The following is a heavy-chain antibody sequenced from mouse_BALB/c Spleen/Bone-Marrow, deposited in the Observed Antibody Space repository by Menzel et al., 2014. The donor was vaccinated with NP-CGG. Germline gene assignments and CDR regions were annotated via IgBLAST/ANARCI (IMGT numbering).Heavy chain of an antibody. Sequence: EVKLQESGGGLVQPGDSLRPSCATSGFTFSVFYMEWVRQPPGKRLEWIAASRNKAKHYTTEYSASVKGRFIVSRDTSQSILYLQMNALRAEDTAIYYCARDVGYGNHFVYWGQGTLVTVSA. V-gene: IGHV7-1*02. J-gene: IGHJ3*01. D-gene: IGHD2-10*02. CDR2: SRNKAKHYTT. CDR3: ARDVGYGNHFVY. CDR1: GFTFSVFY.